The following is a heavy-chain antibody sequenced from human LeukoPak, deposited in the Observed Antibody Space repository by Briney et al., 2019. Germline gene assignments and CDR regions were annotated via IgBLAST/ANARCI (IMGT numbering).Heavy chain of an antibody. V-gene: IGHV4-39*07. J-gene: IGHJ4*02. D-gene: IGHD4-17*01. CDR1: GDSITSSSSY. Sequence: MTSETLSLTCTVSGDSITSSSSYWGWIRQSPGKGLEWIGSIYYSGSTYYNPSLKSRVAMSVDTSKNQFSVKLSSVTAADTAVYYCARVVFPQETGVTTSYFDYWGQGTLVTVSS. CDR2: IYYSGST. CDR3: ARVVFPQETGVTTSYFDY.